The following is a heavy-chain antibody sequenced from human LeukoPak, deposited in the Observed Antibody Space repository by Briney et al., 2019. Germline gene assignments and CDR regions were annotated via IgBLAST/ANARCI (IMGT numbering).Heavy chain of an antibody. V-gene: IGHV3-48*01. CDR3: AINDFWSGYLRY. CDR2: ISSSSSTI. CDR1: GFTFSSYS. J-gene: IGHJ4*02. D-gene: IGHD3-3*01. Sequence: QPGASLRLSYATSGFTFSSYSMNWVRQAQGKGLEWVSYISSSSSTIYYADSVKGRFTISRDNAKNSLYLQMNSLRAEDTAVYYCAINDFWSGYLRYWGQGTLVTVSS.